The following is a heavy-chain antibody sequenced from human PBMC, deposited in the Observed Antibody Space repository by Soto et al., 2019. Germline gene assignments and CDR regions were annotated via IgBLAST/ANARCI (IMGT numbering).Heavy chain of an antibody. CDR3: AKDRGMDV. CDR2: ISGSGGST. V-gene: IGHV3-23*01. Sequence: GSLRRSRVASGFTFRDYPRAWVRQSPGRGLEWVSSISGSGGSTYYADSVKGRFTISRDNSKNTVFLQMNSLGAEDRAVYYCAKDRGMDVWGQGATVSDSS. CDR1: GFTFRDYP. J-gene: IGHJ6*02.